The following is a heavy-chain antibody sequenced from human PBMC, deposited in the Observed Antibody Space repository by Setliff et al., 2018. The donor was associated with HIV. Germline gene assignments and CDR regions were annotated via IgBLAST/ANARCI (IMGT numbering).Heavy chain of an antibody. V-gene: IGHV4-38-2*02. D-gene: IGHD3-10*01. CDR3: ARELLRSWDGSENSYKPYYFDY. Sequence: PSETLSLTCTVSGYSISSGYYWGWIRQPPGKGLEWIGSIHQSGSTYYNSSLKSRVTISVDTSKNQFSLKLSSVTAADTAVYYCARELLRSWDGSENSYKPYYFDYWGQGTLVTVSS. CDR2: IHQSGST. CDR1: GYSISSGYY. J-gene: IGHJ4*02.